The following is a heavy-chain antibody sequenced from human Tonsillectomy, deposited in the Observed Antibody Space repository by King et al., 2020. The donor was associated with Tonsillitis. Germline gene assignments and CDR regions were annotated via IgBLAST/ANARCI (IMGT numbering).Heavy chain of an antibody. J-gene: IGHJ3*02. CDR1: GGSISSSSYY. D-gene: IGHD3-10*01. V-gene: IGHV4-39*07. CDR3: ARLGSHEAFDI. Sequence: QLQESGPGLVKPSETLSLTCTVSGGSISSSSYYWGWIRQPPGKGLEWIGSIYYSGSTYYNPSLKSRVTISVDTSKNQFSLKLSSVTAADTAVYYCARLGSHEAFDIWGQGTMVTVSS. CDR2: IYYSGST.